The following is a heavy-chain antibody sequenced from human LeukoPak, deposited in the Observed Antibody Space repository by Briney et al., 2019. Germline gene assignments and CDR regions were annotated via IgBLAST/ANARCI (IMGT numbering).Heavy chain of an antibody. CDR2: IYYSGST. CDR3: ARLIVGATKFDY. Sequence: SETLSLTCTDSGGSISSYYWSWIRQPPGKGLEWIGYIYYSGSTNYNPSLKSRVTISVDTSKNQFSLKLSSVTAADTAVYYCARLIVGATKFDYWGQGTLVTVSS. V-gene: IGHV4-59*08. J-gene: IGHJ4*02. D-gene: IGHD1-26*01. CDR1: GGSISSYY.